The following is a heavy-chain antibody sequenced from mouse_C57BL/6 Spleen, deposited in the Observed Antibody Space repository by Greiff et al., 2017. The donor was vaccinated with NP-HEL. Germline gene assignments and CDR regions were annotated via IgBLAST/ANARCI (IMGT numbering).Heavy chain of an antibody. CDR3: ARGGTRYFDV. Sequence: QVQLKQSGAELVKPGASVKLSCKASGYTFTSYWMHWVKQRPGQGLEWIGMIHPNSGSTNYNEKFKSKATLTVDKSSSTAYMQLSSLTSEDSAVYYCARGGTRYFDVWGTGTTVTVSS. CDR2: IHPNSGST. V-gene: IGHV1-64*01. D-gene: IGHD4-1*01. J-gene: IGHJ1*03. CDR1: GYTFTSYW.